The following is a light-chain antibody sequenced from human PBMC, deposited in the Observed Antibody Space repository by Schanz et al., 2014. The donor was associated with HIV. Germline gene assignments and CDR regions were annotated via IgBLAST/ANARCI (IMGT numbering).Light chain of an antibody. CDR1: QSVSSSD. J-gene: IGKJ1*01. CDR2: GAS. CDR3: QQYDSPPWT. Sequence: EIVLTQSPGTLSLSPGETATLSCRASQSVSSSDLAWYQHKPGQAPRLLVYGASTRVTGIPARFSGSGSGTDFTLTISRVEPEDYAVYYCQQYDSPPWTFGQGTKVEVK. V-gene: IGKV3-20*01.